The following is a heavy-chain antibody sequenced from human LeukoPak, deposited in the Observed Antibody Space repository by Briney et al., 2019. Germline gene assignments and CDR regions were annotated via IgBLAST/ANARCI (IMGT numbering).Heavy chain of an antibody. CDR1: GFTFSSYA. CDR2: FGASGGSA. J-gene: IGHJ6*02. D-gene: IGHD2/OR15-2a*01. CDR3: AREVVIVPDYFYYGLDV. Sequence: GGSLRLSCAASGFTFSSYAMSWVRQAPGKGLEWVSAFGASGGSANYADSVKGRFTISRDNSRNTLFLQMNSLRAEDAAVYYCAREVVIVPDYFYYGLDVWGQGTTVTVSS. V-gene: IGHV3-23*01.